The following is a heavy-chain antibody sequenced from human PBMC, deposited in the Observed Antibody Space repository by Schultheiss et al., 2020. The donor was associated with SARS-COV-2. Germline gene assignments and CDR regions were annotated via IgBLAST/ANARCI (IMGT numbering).Heavy chain of an antibody. Sequence: GGSLRLSCAASGFTFDDYAMHWVRQAPGKGLEWVSGISWNSGSIGYADSVKGRFTISRDNAKNSLYLQMNSLRAEDTAVYYCASGGGYYSAAFDIWGQGTMVTVSS. V-gene: IGHV3-9*01. D-gene: IGHD3-22*01. CDR2: ISWNSGSI. CDR1: GFTFDDYA. CDR3: ASGGGYYSAAFDI. J-gene: IGHJ3*02.